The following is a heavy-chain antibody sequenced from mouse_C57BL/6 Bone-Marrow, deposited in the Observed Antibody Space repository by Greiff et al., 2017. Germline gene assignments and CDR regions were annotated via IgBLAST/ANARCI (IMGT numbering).Heavy chain of an antibody. CDR1: GYTFTSYD. J-gene: IGHJ1*03. CDR3: ARDYDSSYWCFDV. Sequence: VQLQESGPELVKPGASVKLSCKASGYTFTSYDINWVKQRPGQGLEWIGWIYPRVGSTKYNEKFKGKATLTVDTSSSTAYMELHSLTSEDSAVYFCARDYDSSYWCFDVWGTGTTVTVSS. CDR2: IYPRVGST. D-gene: IGHD1-1*01. V-gene: IGHV1-85*01.